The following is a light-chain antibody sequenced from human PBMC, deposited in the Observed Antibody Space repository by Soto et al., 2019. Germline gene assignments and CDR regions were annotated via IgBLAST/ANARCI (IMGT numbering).Light chain of an antibody. CDR2: GAS. Sequence: EIVMTQSPATLSVSPGDGATLSCRASQSVSINLAWYQQKPGQAPRLLIYGASTRPTGIPARFSGSGSGTEFTLTISSLQSEDFAVYYCQQYNDWPSTWTFGQGTQVEIK. J-gene: IGKJ1*01. CDR1: QSVSIN. CDR3: QQYNDWPSTWT. V-gene: IGKV3-15*01.